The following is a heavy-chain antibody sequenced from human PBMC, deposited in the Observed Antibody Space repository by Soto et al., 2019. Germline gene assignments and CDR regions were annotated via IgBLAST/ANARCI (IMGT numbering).Heavy chain of an antibody. J-gene: IGHJ4*02. CDR1: GFTFSSYS. Sequence: EVQLVESGGGLVQPGGSLRLSCAASGFTFSSYSMNWVRQAPRKGLEWVSYISSSSSTIYYADSVKGRFTISRDNAKNSLYLQMNSLRAEDTSLYYCARANYYGSPGDFDYWGQGTLVTVSS. D-gene: IGHD3-10*01. CDR2: ISSSSSTI. V-gene: IGHV3-48*01. CDR3: ARANYYGSPGDFDY.